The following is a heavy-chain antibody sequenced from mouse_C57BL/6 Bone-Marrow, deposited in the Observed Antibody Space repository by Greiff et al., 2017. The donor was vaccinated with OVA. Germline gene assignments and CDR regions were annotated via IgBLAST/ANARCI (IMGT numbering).Heavy chain of an antibody. D-gene: IGHD4-1*01. J-gene: IGHJ2*01. Sequence: EVQLQESGPGLVKPSQSLSLTCSVTGYSITSGYYWNWIRQFPGNKLEWMGYISYDGSNNYNPSLKNRISITRDPSKNQFFLKLNSVTTEDTATYYCARRGDWDYFDYWGQGTTLTVSS. CDR1: GYSITSGYY. CDR3: ARRGDWDYFDY. V-gene: IGHV3-6*01. CDR2: ISYDGSN.